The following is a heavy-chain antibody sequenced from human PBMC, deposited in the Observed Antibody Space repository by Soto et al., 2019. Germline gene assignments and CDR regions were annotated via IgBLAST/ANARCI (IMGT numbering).Heavy chain of an antibody. CDR3: ARESWGSSNDFDY. CDR2: ISSSSSYI. Sequence: EVQLVESGGGLVKPGGSLRLSCAASGFTFSSYSMNWVRQAPGKGLEWVSSISSSSSYIYYADSVKGRFTISRDNAKNSLYLQMNSLRAEDTALYYCARESWGSSNDFDYWGQGTLVTVSS. CDR1: GFTFSSYS. V-gene: IGHV3-21*01. J-gene: IGHJ4*02. D-gene: IGHD7-27*01.